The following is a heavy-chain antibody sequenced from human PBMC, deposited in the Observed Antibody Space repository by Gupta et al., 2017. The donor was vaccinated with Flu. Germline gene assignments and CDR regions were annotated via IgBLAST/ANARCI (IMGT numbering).Heavy chain of an antibody. D-gene: IGHD2/OR15-2a*01. CDR3: VRAGLNDISGHPYYCNY. CDR1: GFSFSSYG. Sequence: EVQLVESGGGLVQPGGSLRLSCAASGFSFSSYGMSWVRQAPGKRLEWISYISDTGRAIFYADSVKGRFTISRDNAKKSIYLQMNTLRAEDTALYYCVRAGLNDISGHPYYCNYWGQGTLVTVSS. J-gene: IGHJ4*02. CDR2: ISDTGRAI. V-gene: IGHV3-48*01.